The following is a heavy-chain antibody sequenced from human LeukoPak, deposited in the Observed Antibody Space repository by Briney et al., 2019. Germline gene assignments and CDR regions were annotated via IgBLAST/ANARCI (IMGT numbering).Heavy chain of an antibody. CDR3: AKNIGGFDY. CDR2: ISSGSSYI. Sequence: GGSLRLSCAASGFTFSSYTMNWVRQAPGKGLEWVSIISSGSSYIHYADSVKGRFTISRDNSKNTLYLQMNSLRAEDTAVYYCAKNIGGFDYWGQGTLVTVSS. CDR1: GFTFSSYT. J-gene: IGHJ4*02. V-gene: IGHV3-21*04. D-gene: IGHD4-23*01.